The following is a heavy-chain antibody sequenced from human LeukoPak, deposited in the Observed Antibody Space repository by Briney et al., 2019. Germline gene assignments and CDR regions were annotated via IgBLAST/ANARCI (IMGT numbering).Heavy chain of an antibody. CDR3: ARVDGSGSNNWFDP. CDR1: SESFSGYF. V-gene: IGHV4-34*01. CDR2: INYSGST. Sequence: SETLSLTCAIYSESFSGYFWSWIRQPPGKGLEWIGEINYSGSTNYNPSLKSRVTISVDTSKNQFSLKLSSVTAADTAVYYCARVDGSGSNNWFDPWGQGTLVTVSS. J-gene: IGHJ5*02. D-gene: IGHD3-10*01.